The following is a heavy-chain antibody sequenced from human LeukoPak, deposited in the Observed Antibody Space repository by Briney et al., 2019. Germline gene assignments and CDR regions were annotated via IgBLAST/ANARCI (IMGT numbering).Heavy chain of an antibody. V-gene: IGHV3-21*04. Sequence: PGGSLRLSCAASGFTFSSYSMVWVRQAPGKGLEWVSFISSDGIYVYYIDSVKGRFTISRDNSKNTLYLQMNSLRAEDTAVYYCAKWFSPTIFGVVIMGELDYWGQGTLVTVSS. J-gene: IGHJ4*02. CDR3: AKWFSPTIFGVVIMGELDY. D-gene: IGHD3-3*01. CDR1: GFTFSSYS. CDR2: ISSDGIYV.